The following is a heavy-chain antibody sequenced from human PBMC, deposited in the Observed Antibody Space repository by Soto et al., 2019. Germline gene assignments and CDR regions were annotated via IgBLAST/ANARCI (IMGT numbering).Heavy chain of an antibody. V-gene: IGHV4-34*01. CDR1: GGSFRCYY. CDR3: ARAKGVVGALDI. CDR2: INHSGST. J-gene: IGHJ3*02. D-gene: IGHD1-26*01. Sequence: SETLCLTCAVYGGSFRCYYWSWIRQQPGKGLEWIGEINHSGSTNYNPSLKSRVTISVDTSKNQFSLKLSSVTAADTAVYYWARAKGVVGALDIWGQGTMVTVS.